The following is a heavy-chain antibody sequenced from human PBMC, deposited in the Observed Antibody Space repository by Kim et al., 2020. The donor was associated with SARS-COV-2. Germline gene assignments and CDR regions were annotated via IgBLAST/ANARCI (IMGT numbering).Heavy chain of an antibody. CDR1: GGSISSYF. V-gene: IGHV4-4*07. CDR3: ARQSYQLLFFDY. D-gene: IGHD2-2*01. J-gene: IGHJ4*02. Sequence: SETLSLTCTVSGGSISSYFWSWIRQPAGKGLEWIGRMYASGSTNYNPSLKSRVTMSVDTSKNQFSLKLNSVTAADTAVYYCARQSYQLLFFDYWGQGTLVTVSS. CDR2: MYASGST.